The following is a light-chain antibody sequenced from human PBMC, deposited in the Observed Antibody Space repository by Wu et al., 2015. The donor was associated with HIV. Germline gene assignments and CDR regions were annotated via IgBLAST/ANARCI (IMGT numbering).Light chain of an antibody. J-gene: IGKJ2*01. Sequence: DIHMTQSPSSLSASVGDRVTITCRASQGISKSLAWYQQKPGKAPKLLLYATSRLESGVPSRFSGSGSVADYTLTISSLQPEDFVTYYCQQYYTYPYTFGQGTKLEIK. V-gene: IGKV1-NL1*01. CDR3: QQYYTYPYT. CDR2: ATS. CDR1: QGISKS.